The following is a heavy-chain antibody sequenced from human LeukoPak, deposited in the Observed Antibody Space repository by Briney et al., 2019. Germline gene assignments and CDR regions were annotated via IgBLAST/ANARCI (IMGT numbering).Heavy chain of an antibody. CDR1: GGTFSSYA. CDR3: ARVSGSYFHFDY. Sequence: SVKVSCKASGGTFSSYAISWVRQAPGQGLEWMGGIIPIFGTANYAQKFQGRVTITADKSTSTAYMELSSLRSEDTAVYYCARVSGSYFHFDYWGQGTLVTVSS. CDR2: IIPIFGTA. J-gene: IGHJ4*02. V-gene: IGHV1-69*06. D-gene: IGHD3-10*01.